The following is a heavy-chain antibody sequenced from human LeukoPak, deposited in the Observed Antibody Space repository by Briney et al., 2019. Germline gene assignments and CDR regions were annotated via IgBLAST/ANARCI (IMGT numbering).Heavy chain of an antibody. CDR2: IYASGST. CDR3: ARDGITMVRGEGFDP. Sequence: PSETLSLTCTVPGYSISSGSYYWSWIRQPAGKGLEWIGRIYASGSTNYNPSLKSRVTIYVDTSKNEVSLKLRSVTAADTAVYYCARDGITMVRGEGFDPWGQGTLVTVSS. V-gene: IGHV4-61*02. D-gene: IGHD3-10*01. CDR1: GYSISSGSYY. J-gene: IGHJ5*02.